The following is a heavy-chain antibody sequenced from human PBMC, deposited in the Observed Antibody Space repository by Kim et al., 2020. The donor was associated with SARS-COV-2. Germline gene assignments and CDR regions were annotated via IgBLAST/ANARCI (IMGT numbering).Heavy chain of an antibody. J-gene: IGHJ4*02. CDR2: GET. D-gene: IGHD2-15*01. CDR3: ARSSLLDFDY. Sequence: GETNYPQKFRGRVTMTRETSISTVYLELTRLRSDDTAVYYCARSSLLDFDYWGQGTLVTVSS. V-gene: IGHV1-2*02.